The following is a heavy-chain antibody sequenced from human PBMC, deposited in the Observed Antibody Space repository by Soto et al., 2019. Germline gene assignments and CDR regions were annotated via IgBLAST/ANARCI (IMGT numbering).Heavy chain of an antibody. CDR3: ARQLATAFDY. CDR1: GYTLTNYN. CDR2: ISAYNGNT. V-gene: IGHV1-18*01. Sequence: RASVKVSCKASGYTLTNYNINWVRQAPGQGLEWMGWISAYNGNTYYAQKFHGRVTMTTDTSTSTVYMELRSLRSDDTALYYCARQLATAFDYWGQGTLVTVSS. D-gene: IGHD6-13*01. J-gene: IGHJ4*02.